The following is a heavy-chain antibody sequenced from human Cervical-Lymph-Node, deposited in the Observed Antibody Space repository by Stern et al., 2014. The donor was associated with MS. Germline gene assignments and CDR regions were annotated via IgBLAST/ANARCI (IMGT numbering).Heavy chain of an antibody. CDR1: GGTLSNYA. CDR3: ARGPRSQSGGSSWFDP. V-gene: IGHV1-69*01. Sequence: QMQLVQSGAEVKKPWSSVKVSCKASGGTLSNYAISWVRQAPGQGLEWMGGIIPIFGTVNYAQKFQGRVTITADESTSTAYMELSSLRSEDTAVYYCARGPRSQSGGSSWFDPWGQGTLVTVSS. J-gene: IGHJ5*02. CDR2: IIPIFGTV. D-gene: IGHD1-26*01.